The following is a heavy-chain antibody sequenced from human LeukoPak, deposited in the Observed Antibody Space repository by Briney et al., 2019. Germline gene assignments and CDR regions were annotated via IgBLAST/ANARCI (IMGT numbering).Heavy chain of an antibody. CDR2: IKPNSGGT. V-gene: IGHV1-2*02. J-gene: IGHJ4*02. CDR3: ARVSGSGWYRWYFEY. CDR1: RYTFTGYY. D-gene: IGHD6-19*01. Sequence: ASVTVSYKASRYTFTGYYMHWLGQAPGQGLEWIGWIKPNSGGTNYAQKFQGRVTMTRDTSISTAYMELSRLRSDDTAVYYCARVSGSGWYRWYFEYWGQGTLVTVSS.